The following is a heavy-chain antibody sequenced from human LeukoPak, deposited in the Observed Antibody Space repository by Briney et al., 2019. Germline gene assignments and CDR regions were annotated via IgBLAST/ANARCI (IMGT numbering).Heavy chain of an antibody. D-gene: IGHD3-10*01. V-gene: IGHV4-61*03. CDR3: ARGCYYGSGSFFDY. CDR2: IYYSGTT. Sequence: YIYYSGTTNYNPSLKSRVTISVDTSKNHFSLKLSSVTAADTAVYYCARGCYYGSGSFFDYWGQGTLVTVSS. J-gene: IGHJ4*02.